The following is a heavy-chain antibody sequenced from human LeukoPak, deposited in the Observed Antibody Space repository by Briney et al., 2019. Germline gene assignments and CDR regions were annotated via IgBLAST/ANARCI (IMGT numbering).Heavy chain of an antibody. J-gene: IGHJ4*02. CDR2: ISGSGGGST. V-gene: IGHV3-23*01. CDR1: GFTFRSYA. CDR3: AKDDCSSTSCYGGGYYFDS. D-gene: IGHD2-2*01. Sequence: GGSLRLSCAASGFTFRSYAMSWVRQAPGQGLEWVSAISGSGGGSTYYADSVKGRFTISRDNFKNTLYLQMNSLRAEDTAVYYCAKDDCSSTSCYGGGYYFDSWGQGTLVTVSS.